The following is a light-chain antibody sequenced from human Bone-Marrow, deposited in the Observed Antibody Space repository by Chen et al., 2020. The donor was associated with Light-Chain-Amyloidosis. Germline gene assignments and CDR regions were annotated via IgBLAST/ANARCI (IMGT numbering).Light chain of an antibody. V-gene: IGLV3-21*02. CDR1: NIGSKS. CDR2: DDS. CDR3: QVWDRSRDRPV. Sequence: SSVLTQPPSVSVAPGRTATPTCGGNNIGSKSLHWYQQTTGQAPVLVVYDDSDRRSRIPERFSGSNSGNTATLTISRVEAGDEADYYCQVWDRSRDRPVFGGGTKLTVL. J-gene: IGLJ3*02.